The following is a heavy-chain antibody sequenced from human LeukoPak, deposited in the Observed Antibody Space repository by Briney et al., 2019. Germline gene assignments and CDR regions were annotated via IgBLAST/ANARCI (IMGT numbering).Heavy chain of an antibody. CDR3: ARAYTGFEAFDY. V-gene: IGHV1-2*02. Sequence: ASVKVSCKASGYTFTGYFIHWVRQAPGQGLEWMGWINPNSGDTNYAQKFQGRVTMTRDTSVNTAYMDLISLRSDDTAVCHCARAYTGFEAFDYWGQGVPVTVSS. CDR1: GYTFTGYF. CDR2: INPNSGDT. J-gene: IGHJ4*02. D-gene: IGHD5-12*01.